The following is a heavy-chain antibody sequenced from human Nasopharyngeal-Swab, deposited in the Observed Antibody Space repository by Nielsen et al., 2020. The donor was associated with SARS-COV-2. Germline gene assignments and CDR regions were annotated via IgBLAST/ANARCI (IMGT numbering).Heavy chain of an antibody. CDR3: ARGGQPFYYYYMDV. CDR2: IYPGDSET. V-gene: IGHV5-51*01. D-gene: IGHD3-16*01. CDR1: RYRFPSYW. J-gene: IGHJ6*03. Sequence: KVSCKGSRYRFPSYWIGWLRQMPGKGLEWMGIIYPGDSETRYSPSFQGQVTISADQSINTAYLQWSSLKASDTAMYFCARGGQPFYYYYMDVWGKGTTVTVSS.